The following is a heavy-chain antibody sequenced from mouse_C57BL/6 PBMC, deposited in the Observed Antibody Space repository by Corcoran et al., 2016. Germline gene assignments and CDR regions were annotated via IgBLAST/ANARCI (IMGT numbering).Heavy chain of an antibody. CDR2: INPNNGGT. D-gene: IGHD1-1*01. Sequence: EVQLQQSGPELVKPGASVKISCKASGYTFTDYYMNWVKQSHGKSLEWIGDINPNNGGTSYNQKFKGKATLTVDKSSSTAYMQLRSLTSEDSAVYCCARECITTVVYFDYWGQGTTLTVSS. J-gene: IGHJ2*01. CDR1: GYTFTDYY. CDR3: ARECITTVVYFDY. V-gene: IGHV1-26*01.